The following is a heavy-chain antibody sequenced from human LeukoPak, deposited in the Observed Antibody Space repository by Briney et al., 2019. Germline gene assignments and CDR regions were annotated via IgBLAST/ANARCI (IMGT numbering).Heavy chain of an antibody. J-gene: IGHJ4*02. CDR3: AKYAGLYYSDY. CDR2: SSGGGGST. D-gene: IGHD2-2*01. CDR1: GFTFTNYA. Sequence: GGSLRLSCAASGFTFTNYAMSWVRQAPGKGLEWVTASSGGGGSTHYADSVKGRFTISRDNSKNTLYLQMNSLRAGDTAVYYCAKYAGLYYSDYWGQGTLVTVSS. V-gene: IGHV3-23*01.